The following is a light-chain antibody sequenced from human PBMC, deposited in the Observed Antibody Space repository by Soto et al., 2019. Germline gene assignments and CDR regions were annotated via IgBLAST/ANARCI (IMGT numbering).Light chain of an antibody. V-gene: IGKV1-5*01. CDR2: DAS. J-gene: IGKJ4*01. CDR3: QQYHSFSPEGLT. Sequence: DIQMTQSPSTLSASVGERVTITCRASQTINTWLAWYQHKPGKAPQLLIYDASTLQTGVPSRFSGYSSGTEFTLTISSLQPDDLATYFYQQYHSFSPEGLTFGGGTKVEL. CDR1: QTINTW.